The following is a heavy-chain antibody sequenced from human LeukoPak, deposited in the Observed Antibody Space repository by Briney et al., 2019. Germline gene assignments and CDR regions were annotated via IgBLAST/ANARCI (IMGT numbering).Heavy chain of an antibody. CDR1: GGSISSYY. V-gene: IGHV4-59*01. Sequence: ETLSLTCTVSGGSISSYYWSWIRQPPGKGLEWIGYIYYSVDYSGSTNYNPSLKSRDTISVDTSKNQFSLKLTSVTAADTAVYYCARVGLDSHYYMDVWGKGTAVTVSS. J-gene: IGHJ6*03. CDR3: ARVGLDSHYYMDV. CDR2: IYYSVDYSGST. D-gene: IGHD3-16*01.